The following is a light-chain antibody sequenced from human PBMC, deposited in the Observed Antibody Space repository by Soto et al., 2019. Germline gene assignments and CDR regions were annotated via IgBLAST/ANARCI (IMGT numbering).Light chain of an antibody. CDR3: QQYNNWLSIT. Sequence: DIVMTQSPDSLAVSPGERATLSCRASQSVSSNLAWYQQKPGQAPRLLIYGASTRATGIPARFSGSGSGTEFTLTISSLQSEDFAVYYCQQYNNWLSITFGQGTRLEIK. V-gene: IGKV3-15*01. J-gene: IGKJ5*01. CDR1: QSVSSN. CDR2: GAS.